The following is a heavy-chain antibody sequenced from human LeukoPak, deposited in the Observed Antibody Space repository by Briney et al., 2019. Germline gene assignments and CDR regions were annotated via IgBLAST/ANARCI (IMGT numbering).Heavy chain of an antibody. V-gene: IGHV3-74*01. J-gene: IGHJ3*01. CDR1: GFTFSDYW. CDR2: IKTDGSST. Sequence: GGSLRLSCAASGFTFSDYWMHWVRQVPGKGLVWVSRIKTDGSSTSYADSVKGRFTISRDNAKNTVYLQMNSLRAEDTAVYYCARDPGSSGIGVFDVWGQGTMVTVSS. CDR3: ARDPGSSGIGVFDV. D-gene: IGHD3-10*01.